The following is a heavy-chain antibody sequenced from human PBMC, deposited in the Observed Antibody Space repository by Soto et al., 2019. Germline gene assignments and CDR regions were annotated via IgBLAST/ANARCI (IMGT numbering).Heavy chain of an antibody. D-gene: IGHD6-13*01. CDR1: GFTFSTYV. CDR2: IRQDGSDK. J-gene: IGHJ4*02. V-gene: IGHV3-33*01. CDR3: ARGTASSWYFAY. Sequence: PVGSLRLSCAASGFTFSTYVMHWVRQAPGKGLEWVAGIRQDGSDKYYADSVKGRFTISRDNSNNALYLQIDSLRAEDTAVYFCARGTASSWYFAYWGQGTLVTVSS.